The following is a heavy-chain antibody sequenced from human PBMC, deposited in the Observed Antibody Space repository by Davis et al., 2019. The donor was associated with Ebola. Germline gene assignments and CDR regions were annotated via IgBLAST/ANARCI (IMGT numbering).Heavy chain of an antibody. CDR1: GGSFSGYY. D-gene: IGHD2-21*01. J-gene: IGHJ6*02. V-gene: IGHV4-34*01. CDR2: INHSGST. Sequence: MPSETLSLTCAVYGGSFSGYYWSWIRQPPGKGLEWIGEINHSGSTNYNPSLKSRATISVDTSKNQFSLKLSSVTAADTAVYYCARRDLLIQYGMDVWGQGTTVTVSS. CDR3: ARRDLLIQYGMDV.